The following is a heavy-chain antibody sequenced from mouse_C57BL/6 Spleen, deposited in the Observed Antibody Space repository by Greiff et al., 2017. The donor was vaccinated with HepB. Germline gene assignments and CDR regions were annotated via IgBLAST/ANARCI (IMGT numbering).Heavy chain of an antibody. Sequence: QVQLKQPGAELVKPGASVKVSCKASGYTFTSYWMHWVKQRPGQGLEWIGRIHPSDSDTNYNQKFKGKATLTVDKSSSTAYMQLSSLTSEDSAVYYCAIAYYSNYGDYWGQGTSVTVSS. CDR3: AIAYYSNYGDY. CDR1: GYTFTSYW. V-gene: IGHV1-74*01. CDR2: IHPSDSDT. J-gene: IGHJ4*01. D-gene: IGHD2-5*01.